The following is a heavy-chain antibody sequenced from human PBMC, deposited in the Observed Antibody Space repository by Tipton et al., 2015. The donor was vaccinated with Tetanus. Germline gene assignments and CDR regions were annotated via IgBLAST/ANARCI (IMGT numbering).Heavy chain of an antibody. Sequence: LRLSCTVSGGSVSRSSHYWTWIRQPPGKELEWVGYVYHSGSTNYSPSLKSRVAISMDTSKNQISLKLSSVTAADTAVYYCARRSYCSSSRCFDAFDLWGQGTMVTVSS. D-gene: IGHD2-2*01. CDR3: ARRSYCSSSRCFDAFDL. CDR2: VYHSGST. V-gene: IGHV4-61*01. CDR1: GGSVSRSSHY. J-gene: IGHJ3*01.